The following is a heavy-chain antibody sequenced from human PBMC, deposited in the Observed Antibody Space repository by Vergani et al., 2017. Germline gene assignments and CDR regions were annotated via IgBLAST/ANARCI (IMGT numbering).Heavy chain of an antibody. V-gene: IGHV3-9*01. CDR2: ISWNSGSI. D-gene: IGHD6-19*01. Sequence: EVQLLQSEGAVVQPGGSLRLSCVASGFTFDDYAMHWVRQAPGKGLEWVSGISWNSGSIGYADSVKGRFTISRDNAKNSLYLQMNSLRAEDTALYYCAKDGDGSGWMDVWGKGTTVTVSS. CDR1: GFTFDDYA. J-gene: IGHJ6*04. CDR3: AKDGDGSGWMDV.